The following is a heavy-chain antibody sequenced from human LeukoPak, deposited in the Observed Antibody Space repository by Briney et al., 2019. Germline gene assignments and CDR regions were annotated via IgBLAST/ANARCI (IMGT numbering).Heavy chain of an antibody. Sequence: PGGSLRLSCAASGFTFSDYYMSWIRQAPGKGLEWVPYISSSGSTIYYADSVKGRFTISRDNAKNSLYLQMNSLRAEDTAVYYCARGGSWFGELKGRYYYYGMDVWGQGTTVTVSS. D-gene: IGHD3-10*01. J-gene: IGHJ6*02. CDR1: GFTFSDYY. CDR2: ISSSGSTI. CDR3: ARGGSWFGELKGRYYYYGMDV. V-gene: IGHV3-11*01.